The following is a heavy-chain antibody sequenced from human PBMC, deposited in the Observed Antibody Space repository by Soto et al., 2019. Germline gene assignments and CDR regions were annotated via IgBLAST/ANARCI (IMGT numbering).Heavy chain of an antibody. J-gene: IGHJ6*02. CDR2: IYYSGST. Sequence: SETLSLTCTVSGGSISSGGYYWSWIRQHPGKGLEWIGYIYYSGSTYYNPSLKSRVTISVDTSKNQFSLKLSSVTAADTAVYYCARDPGFGESPPYGMDVWGQGTTVTAP. CDR3: ARDPGFGESPPYGMDV. V-gene: IGHV4-31*03. D-gene: IGHD3-10*01. CDR1: GGSISSGGYY.